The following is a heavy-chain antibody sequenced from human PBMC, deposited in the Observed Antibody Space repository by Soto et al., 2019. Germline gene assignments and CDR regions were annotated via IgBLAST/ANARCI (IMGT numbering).Heavy chain of an antibody. CDR2: IYSGGST. CDR3: ARDGSSGWYIAYNWFDP. V-gene: IGHV3-53*01. CDR1: GFTVSSNY. J-gene: IGHJ5*02. D-gene: IGHD6-19*01. Sequence: LRLSFAASGFTVSSNYMSWVRQAPGKGLEWVSVIYSGGSTYYADSVKGRFTISRDNSKNTLYLQMNSLRAEDTAVYYCARDGSSGWYIAYNWFDPWGQGTLVTVSS.